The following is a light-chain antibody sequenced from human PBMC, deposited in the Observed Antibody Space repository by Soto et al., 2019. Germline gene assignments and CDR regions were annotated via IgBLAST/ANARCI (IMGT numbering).Light chain of an antibody. CDR1: QSVSSN. Sequence: EILMPKSPATLFVSQGERATLSCRASQSVSSNLAWYQQKPGQAPRLLIYGASTRATGIPARFSGSGSGTEFTLTISSLQSEDFAVYYCQQYNNWPPITFGQGTRLEIK. V-gene: IGKV3-15*01. CDR2: GAS. CDR3: QQYNNWPPIT. J-gene: IGKJ5*01.